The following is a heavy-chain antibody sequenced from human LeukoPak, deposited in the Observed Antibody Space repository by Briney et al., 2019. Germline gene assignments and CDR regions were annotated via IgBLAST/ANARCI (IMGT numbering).Heavy chain of an antibody. CDR1: GFTVSSNY. V-gene: IGHV3-66*01. J-gene: IGHJ4*02. CDR2: IYSGGTT. Sequence: PGGSLRLSCAASGFTVSSNYMSWVRQAPGKGLEWVSVIYSGGTTYYADSVKGRLTISRDNSKNTLYLQMNSLRPEDTAVYYCARVRMVRGVITDYFEYWGQGTLVTVSS. D-gene: IGHD3-10*01. CDR3: ARVRMVRGVITDYFEY.